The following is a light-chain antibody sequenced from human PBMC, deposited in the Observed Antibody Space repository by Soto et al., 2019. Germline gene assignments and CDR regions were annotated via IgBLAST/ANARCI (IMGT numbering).Light chain of an antibody. J-gene: IGLJ2*01. Sequence: QSALTQPASVSGSPGQSITISCTGTSSDVGGYNYVSWYQQHPDKAPKLMIFDVSYRPSGVSNRFSGSKSGNTASLTISGLQAEDEADYYCSSYTSSSTHVVFGGGTKLTVL. V-gene: IGLV2-14*03. CDR2: DVS. CDR3: SSYTSSSTHVV. CDR1: SSDVGGYNY.